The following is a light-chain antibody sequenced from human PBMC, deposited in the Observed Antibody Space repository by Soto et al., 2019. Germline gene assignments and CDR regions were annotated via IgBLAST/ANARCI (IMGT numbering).Light chain of an antibody. CDR2: GAS. CDR1: QSVSSSY. J-gene: IGKJ4*01. Sequence: EIVLTHSPGTLSLSPGERGTLSCMASQSVSSSYLAWYQQKPGQAPRLVIYGASSRATGIPGRFSGSGSGTDFTLTISRLEPEDFAVYYCQQFGDSLTFGGGTKVDIK. V-gene: IGKV3-20*01. CDR3: QQFGDSLT.